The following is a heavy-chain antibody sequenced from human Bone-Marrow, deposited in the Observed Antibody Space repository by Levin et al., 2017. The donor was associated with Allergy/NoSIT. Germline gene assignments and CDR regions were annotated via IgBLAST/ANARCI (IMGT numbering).Heavy chain of an antibody. J-gene: IGHJ4*02. Sequence: ASVKVSCKTSGYSFNFYAIHWVRQAPGQRLEWMGWINPNSGGTDYAQKFQGRVTMTTDTSISTVYMDLSGLRSDDTAVYYCARLRRDYGSGTPESDYWGQGTLVTVSS. CDR1: GYSFNFYA. V-gene: IGHV1-2*02. CDR2: INPNSGGT. D-gene: IGHD3-10*01. CDR3: ARLRRDYGSGTPESDY.